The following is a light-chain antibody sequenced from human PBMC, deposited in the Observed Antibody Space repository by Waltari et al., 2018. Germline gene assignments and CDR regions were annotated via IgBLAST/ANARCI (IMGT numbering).Light chain of an antibody. J-gene: IGLJ3*02. Sequence: QSALTQPASVSGSPRQSITISCPGTGSDIGPFYYVSWYQQHSGKAPRLLIFGVSDRPSGISNRFSGSKSGNTASLTISGLQAEDEADYYCTSFTRAKTWVFGGGTKVTVL. V-gene: IGLV2-14*03. CDR1: GSDIGPFYY. CDR2: GVS. CDR3: TSFTRAKTWV.